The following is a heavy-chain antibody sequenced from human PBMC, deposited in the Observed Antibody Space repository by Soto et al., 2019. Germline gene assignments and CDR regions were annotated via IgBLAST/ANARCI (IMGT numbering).Heavy chain of an antibody. CDR1: GYSFTSYW. Sequence: GECLKISCKGSGYSFTSYWIGWVRQMPGKGLEWMGIIYPGDSDTRYSPSFQGQVTISADKSISTAYLQWSSLKASDTAMYYCARQPTYSSSSLEYYYYYGMDVWGQGTTVTVSS. CDR3: ARQPTYSSSSLEYYYYYGMDV. V-gene: IGHV5-51*01. J-gene: IGHJ6*02. D-gene: IGHD6-6*01. CDR2: IYPGDSDT.